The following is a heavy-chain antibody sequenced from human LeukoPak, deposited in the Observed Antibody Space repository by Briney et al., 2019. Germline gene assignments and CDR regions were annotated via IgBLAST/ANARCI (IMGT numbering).Heavy chain of an antibody. Sequence: SETLSLTCTVSGGPISSYYWSWIRQPPGKGLEWIGYIYYSGSTNYNPSLKSRVTISVDTSKNQFSLKLSSVTAADTAVYYCARVTSGGFDYWGQGTLVTVSS. CDR1: GGPISSYY. V-gene: IGHV4-59*01. CDR3: ARVTSGGFDY. J-gene: IGHJ4*02. CDR2: IYYSGST. D-gene: IGHD3-10*01.